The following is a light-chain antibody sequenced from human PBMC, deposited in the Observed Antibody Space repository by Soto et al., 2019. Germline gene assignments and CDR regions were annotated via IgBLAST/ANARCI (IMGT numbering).Light chain of an antibody. Sequence: DIQMTQSPSTLSGSVGDRVTITCRASQTISSWLAWYQQKPGKAPKLLIYKASTLKSGVPSRFSGSGSGTEFTLTISSLQAEDFATYYCHQYFANSRTFGQGTKVDI. J-gene: IGKJ1*01. CDR1: QTISSW. V-gene: IGKV1-5*03. CDR2: KAS. CDR3: HQYFANSRT.